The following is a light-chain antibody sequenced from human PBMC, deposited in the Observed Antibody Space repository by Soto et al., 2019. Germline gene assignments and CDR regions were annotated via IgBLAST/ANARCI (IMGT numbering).Light chain of an antibody. CDR1: QSISRW. CDR3: QQYNNYSGT. CDR2: KAS. J-gene: IGKJ1*01. V-gene: IGKV1-5*03. Sequence: DIQMTQSPSTLSASVGDRVTITCRASQSISRWVAWYQQKPGKAPNLLIYKASTLESGVPSRFSGSGSGTEFTLTISSLQPDDFATYYCQQYNNYSGTFGQGTKVEIK.